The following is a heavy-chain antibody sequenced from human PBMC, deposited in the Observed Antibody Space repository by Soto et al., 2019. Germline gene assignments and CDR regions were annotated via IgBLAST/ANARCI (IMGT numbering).Heavy chain of an antibody. CDR1: DGSISRSNW. D-gene: IGHD2-2*02. CDR2: IYHSGST. V-gene: IGHV4-4*02. CDR3: VSASNGLYNNWFDP. Sequence: PSETPSLTFAVPDGSISRSNWWSWVRQPPGKGLEWIGEIYHSGSTNYNPSLKSRVTISVDKSKNQFSLKLSSVTAADTAVYYCVSASNGLYNNWFDPRAQGTPVPVSS. J-gene: IGHJ5*01.